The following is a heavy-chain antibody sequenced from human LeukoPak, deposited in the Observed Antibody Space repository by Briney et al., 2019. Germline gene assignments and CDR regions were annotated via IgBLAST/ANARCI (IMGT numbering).Heavy chain of an antibody. J-gene: IGHJ4*02. CDR2: INPNSGGT. Sequence: ASVRVPCKASGYTFTGYYMHWVRQAPGQGLEWMGWINPNSGGTNYAQKFQGWVTMTRDTSISTAYMELSRLRSDDTAVYYCARGAVAGYFDYWGQGTLVTVSS. D-gene: IGHD6-19*01. V-gene: IGHV1-2*04. CDR1: GYTFTGYY. CDR3: ARGAVAGYFDY.